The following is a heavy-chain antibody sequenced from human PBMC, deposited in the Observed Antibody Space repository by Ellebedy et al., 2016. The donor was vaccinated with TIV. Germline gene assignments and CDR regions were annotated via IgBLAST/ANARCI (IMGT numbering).Heavy chain of an antibody. CDR3: ARMETTKVRGALDY. Sequence: AASVKVSCKASGYTFSSYGISWVRQAPGQGLEWMGWISAYNDNTDYAQMLQGRVTITTDTYTSTAYMELRSLRSDDTAVYYCARMETTKVRGALDYWGQGTLVTVSS. J-gene: IGHJ4*02. D-gene: IGHD3-10*01. CDR1: GYTFSSYG. V-gene: IGHV1-18*04. CDR2: ISAYNDNT.